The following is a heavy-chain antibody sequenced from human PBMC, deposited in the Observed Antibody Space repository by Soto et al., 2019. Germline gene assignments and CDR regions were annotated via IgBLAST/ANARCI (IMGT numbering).Heavy chain of an antibody. V-gene: IGHV4-39*01. CDR1: GGSISSSSYY. CDR2: IYYSGST. CDR3: ARGLRVGLVFDAYNWFGP. J-gene: IGHJ5*02. D-gene: IGHD2-2*01. Sequence: PSETLSLTCTVSGGSISSSSYYWGWIRQPPGKGLEWIGSIYYSGSTYYNPSLKSRVTISVDTSKNQFSLKLSSVTAADTAVYYCARGLRVGLVFDAYNWFGPWGQGTLVTVSS.